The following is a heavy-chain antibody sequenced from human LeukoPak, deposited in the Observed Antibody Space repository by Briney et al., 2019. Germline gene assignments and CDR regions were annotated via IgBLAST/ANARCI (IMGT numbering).Heavy chain of an antibody. D-gene: IGHD2-15*01. Sequence: SETLSLTCTVSGDSINYYYWSWIRQSPGKGLEWIGYVYYNGSAKYNPSLKSRVTISVDMSKNQFSLKVSSVTAADTAIYYCARKGGHFDYWGQGTLSPCPQ. V-gene: IGHV4-59*01. J-gene: IGHJ4*02. CDR1: GDSINYYY. CDR3: ARKGGHFDY. CDR2: VYYNGSA.